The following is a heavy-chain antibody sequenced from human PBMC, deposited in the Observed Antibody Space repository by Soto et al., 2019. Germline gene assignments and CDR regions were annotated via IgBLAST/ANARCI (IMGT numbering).Heavy chain of an antibody. Sequence: EVQLLESGGGLVQPGGSLRLSCAASGFTFTTYTMSWVRQAPGKGLEWVSAITGSGGSTYYADSVKGRFTISRDNSKNTLYLQMNSLRAEDTSLYYCAKNSAATIRVGFDYWGQGTLVTVSS. CDR1: GFTFTTYT. CDR3: AKNSAATIRVGFDY. D-gene: IGHD5-12*01. J-gene: IGHJ4*02. CDR2: ITGSGGST. V-gene: IGHV3-23*01.